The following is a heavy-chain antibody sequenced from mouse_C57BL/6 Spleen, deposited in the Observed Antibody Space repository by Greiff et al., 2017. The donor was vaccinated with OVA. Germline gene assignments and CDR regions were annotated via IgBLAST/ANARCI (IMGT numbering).Heavy chain of an antibody. D-gene: IGHD2-2*01. Sequence: EVKVVESGGGLVQPGGSLKLSCAASGFTFSDYGMAWVRQAPRKGPEWVAFISNLAYSIYYADTVTGRFTISRENAKNTLYLEMSSLRSEDTAMYYCARSYGYDVGLYAMDYWGQGTSVTVSS. CDR2: ISNLAYSI. CDR1: GFTFSDYG. CDR3: ARSYGYDVGLYAMDY. V-gene: IGHV5-15*01. J-gene: IGHJ4*01.